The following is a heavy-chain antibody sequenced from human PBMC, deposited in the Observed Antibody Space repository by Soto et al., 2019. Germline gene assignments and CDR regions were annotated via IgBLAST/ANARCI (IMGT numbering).Heavy chain of an antibody. CDR3: AREYDYYDSSGYYSPLDY. Sequence: GGSLRLSCAASGFTFSSYGMHWVRQAPGKGLEWVAVIWYDGSNKYYADSVKGRFTISRDNSKNTLYLQMNSLRAEDTAVYYCAREYDYYDSSGYYSPLDYWGQGTLVTVSS. D-gene: IGHD3-22*01. CDR1: GFTFSSYG. V-gene: IGHV3-33*01. CDR2: IWYDGSNK. J-gene: IGHJ4*02.